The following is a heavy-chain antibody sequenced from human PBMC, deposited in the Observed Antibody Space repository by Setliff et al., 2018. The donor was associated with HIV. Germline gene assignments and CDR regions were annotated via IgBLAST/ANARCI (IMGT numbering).Heavy chain of an antibody. V-gene: IGHV4-34*01. CDR1: SGPFSGYT. CDR3: ARSRFVSVTAEAFDM. CDR2: INHSGST. Sequence: PSETLSLTCAVYSGPFSGYTWSWIRQPPGKGLEWIGEINHSGSTNYNPSLKSRVIISVDPSKNQFSLRQRSVTAADTAVYYCARSRFVSVTAEAFDMWGQGTMVTVSS. D-gene: IGHD2-21*02. J-gene: IGHJ3*02.